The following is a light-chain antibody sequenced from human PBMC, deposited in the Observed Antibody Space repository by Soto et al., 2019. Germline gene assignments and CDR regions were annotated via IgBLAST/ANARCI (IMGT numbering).Light chain of an antibody. Sequence: QPVLTQPPSASGTPGQRVSISCSGGGSNIGSNAVTWYQQLPGTAPKLLIYRDSQRPSGVPDRFSGSKSGTSASLAISGLQSEDEADYYCAAWDDSLNGVVFGGGTKVTVL. CDR2: RDS. J-gene: IGLJ2*01. CDR1: GSNIGSNA. V-gene: IGLV1-44*01. CDR3: AAWDDSLNGVV.